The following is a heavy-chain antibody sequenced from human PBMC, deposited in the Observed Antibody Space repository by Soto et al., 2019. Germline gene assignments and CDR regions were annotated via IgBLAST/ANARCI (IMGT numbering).Heavy chain of an antibody. Sequence: QVQLVQSGAEVKKPGASVKVSCKASGYTFTTYGMTWVRQAPGQGLDWVGWISTHNGNTKYAESLQGRGTMTTDTTTSTAYRELRSLKSEDTAVYYCARGPTDYYDNSVHYSLAHLGQGTLVTVSS. CDR3: ARGPTDYYDNSVHYSLAH. J-gene: IGHJ4*02. D-gene: IGHD3-22*01. CDR2: ISTHNGNT. V-gene: IGHV1-18*01. CDR1: GYTFTTYG.